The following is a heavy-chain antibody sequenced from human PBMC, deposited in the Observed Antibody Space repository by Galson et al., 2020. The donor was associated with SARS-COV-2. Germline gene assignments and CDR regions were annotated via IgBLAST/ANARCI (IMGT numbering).Heavy chain of an antibody. CDR3: AKDLHFDGMDV. V-gene: IGHV3-30*18. CDR1: GFTFSNYG. Sequence: GGSLRLSCAASGFTFSNYGMHWVRQAPGKGLEWVAVISNDGSSHYYAYSVKGRFTISRDNFKNMLNLQMNSLRPEDTAVYYCAKDLHFDGMDVWGQGTTVTVAS. CDR2: ISNDGSSH. D-gene: IGHD3-3*02. J-gene: IGHJ6*02.